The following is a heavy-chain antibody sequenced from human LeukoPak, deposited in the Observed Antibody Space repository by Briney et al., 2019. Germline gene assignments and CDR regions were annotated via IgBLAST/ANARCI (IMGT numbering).Heavy chain of an antibody. Sequence: GGSLRLSCAASGFTFSSYSMNWVRQAPGKGLEWVSSISSSSSYIYYADSVKGRFTISRDNAKNSLYLQMNSLRAEDTAVYYCARGAVAGTEDYFDYWGQGTLVTVSP. CDR3: ARGAVAGTEDYFDY. CDR2: ISSSSSYI. D-gene: IGHD6-19*01. J-gene: IGHJ4*02. V-gene: IGHV3-21*01. CDR1: GFTFSSYS.